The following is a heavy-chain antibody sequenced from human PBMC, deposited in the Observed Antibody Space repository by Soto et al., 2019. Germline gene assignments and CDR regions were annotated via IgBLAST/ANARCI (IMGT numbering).Heavy chain of an antibody. D-gene: IGHD1-26*01. CDR2: LSASGATT. Sequence: EVQLLESGGGLVQPGGSLRLSCAASGFTFSTYAMTWVRQAPGKGLKWVSALSASGATTYHADSVKGRFTISRDNSENTLYLQMNSPRAEDTAVYYCAKGLSGSQYYYSAMDVWGQGTTVTVSS. V-gene: IGHV3-23*01. CDR1: GFTFSTYA. CDR3: AKGLSGSQYYYSAMDV. J-gene: IGHJ6*02.